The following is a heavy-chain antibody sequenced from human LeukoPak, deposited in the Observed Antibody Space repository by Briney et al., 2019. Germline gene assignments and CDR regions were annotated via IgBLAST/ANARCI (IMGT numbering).Heavy chain of an antibody. V-gene: IGHV4-39*01. CDR3: VRRVAGTFYFDK. CDR2: IYYSTHT. J-gene: IGHJ4*02. Sequence: PPETLSLTCTVPGESTKSTSNYWAWVRQPPGKGLGWIGHIYYSTHTYYSTSLKSPVTILDAPSKNQASLSLRSVTAADTALYFCVRRVAGTFYFDKWGEGSLVSVSS. D-gene: IGHD6-19*01. CDR1: GESTKSTSNY.